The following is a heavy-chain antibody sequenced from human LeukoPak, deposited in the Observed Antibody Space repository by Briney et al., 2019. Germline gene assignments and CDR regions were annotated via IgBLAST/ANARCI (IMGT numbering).Heavy chain of an antibody. V-gene: IGHV4-59*01. CDR1: GGSLSSYY. CDR3: TRDRRWEQLHAFDL. J-gene: IGHJ3*01. D-gene: IGHD5-24*01. CDR2: MFSSGST. Sequence: SETLSLTCTVSGGSLSSYYWSWIRQPPGKGLEWIGYMFSSGSTRYNPSLRSRVSISVDMSKNKFSLKLSSVTAADTAVYYCTRDRRWEQLHAFDLWGQGTMVTVSS.